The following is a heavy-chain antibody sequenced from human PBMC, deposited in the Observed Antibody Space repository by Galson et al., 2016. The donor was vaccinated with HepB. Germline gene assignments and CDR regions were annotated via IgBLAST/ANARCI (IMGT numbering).Heavy chain of an antibody. CDR1: GYTLTDYY. J-gene: IGHJ6*02. CDR3: ARVFTMVRGVTNTFYYYGMDV. D-gene: IGHD3-10*01. V-gene: IGHV1-2*02. Sequence: CKASGYTLTDYYIHWVRQAPGQGLEWMGWINPNSGGTNYAQKFQGRVTMTRDTSISTAYMELSGLKSDDTAVYYCARVFTMVRGVTNTFYYYGMDVWGQGTTVTVSS. CDR2: INPNSGGT.